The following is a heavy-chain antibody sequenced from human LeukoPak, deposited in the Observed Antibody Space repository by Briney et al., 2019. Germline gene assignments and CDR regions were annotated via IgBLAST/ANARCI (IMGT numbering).Heavy chain of an antibody. V-gene: IGHV3-15*01. Sequence: GGSLRLSCAASGFSFSDAWMNWVRQAPGKGLEWVGRIKSKTDGGATDYAAPVKGRFTILRDDSKTTLFLQMNSLKTEDTAVYYCTTDLDMDNHWGQGTLVTVSS. CDR1: GFSFSDAW. CDR3: TTDLDMDNH. D-gene: IGHD2-2*03. CDR2: IKSKTDGGAT. J-gene: IGHJ5*02.